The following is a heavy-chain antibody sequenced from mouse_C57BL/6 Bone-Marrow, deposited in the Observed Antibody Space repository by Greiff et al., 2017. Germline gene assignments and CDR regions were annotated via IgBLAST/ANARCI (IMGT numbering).Heavy chain of an antibody. D-gene: IGHD3-1*01. V-gene: IGHV1-66*01. J-gene: IGHJ3*01. CDR1: GYSFTRYY. Sequence: QVQLKESGPELVKPGASVKISCKASGYSFTRYYIHWVKQRPGQGLEWIGWIYPGSGNTKYNEKFKGKATLTADTSSSTAYMQLSSLTSEDSAVYYGAREGATPVPFAYWGQGTLVTVSA. CDR3: AREGATPVPFAY. CDR2: IYPGSGNT.